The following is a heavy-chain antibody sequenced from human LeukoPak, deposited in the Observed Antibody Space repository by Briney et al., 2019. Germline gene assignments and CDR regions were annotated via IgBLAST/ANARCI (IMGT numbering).Heavy chain of an antibody. CDR1: GFTSSSYE. Sequence: GGSLRPSCAASGFTSSSYEMNWVRQAPGKGLEWVSYISSSGSTIYYADSVKGRFTISRDNAKNSLYLQMNSLRAEDTAVYYCARWGDHDPYYFDYWGQGTLVTVSS. J-gene: IGHJ4*02. CDR2: ISSSGSTI. V-gene: IGHV3-48*03. CDR3: ARWGDHDPYYFDY. D-gene: IGHD3-16*01.